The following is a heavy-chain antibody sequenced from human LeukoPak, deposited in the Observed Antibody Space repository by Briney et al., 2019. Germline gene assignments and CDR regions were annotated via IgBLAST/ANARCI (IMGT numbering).Heavy chain of an antibody. V-gene: IGHV3-15*04. Sequence: GGSLRLSCAASGPTFRNAFMNWVRQAPGKGLEWVGRIESSTDGGTTDYAAPVKGRFTMSRDDSKNTLYLQMNNVKTEDTGVYYCTTSPGITVFGVVTDYWGQGTLVIVSS. J-gene: IGHJ4*02. D-gene: IGHD3-3*01. CDR2: IESSTDGGTT. CDR3: TTSPGITVFGVVTDY. CDR1: GPTFRNAF.